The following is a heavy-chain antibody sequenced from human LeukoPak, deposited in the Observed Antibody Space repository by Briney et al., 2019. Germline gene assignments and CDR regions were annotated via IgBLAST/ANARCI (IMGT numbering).Heavy chain of an antibody. CDR3: ERVGYCSTATCYWRAFDY. CDR1: GFTFSMYW. V-gene: IGHV3-7*01. J-gene: IGHJ4*02. CDR2: INLDGSEK. D-gene: IGHD2-2*01. Sequence: GGSLRLSCAPSGFTFSMYWMSWVRQAPGKGLEWVANINLDGSEKYYVDSVKGRFTISRDNAKNSLFLQMNSLRAEDTAVYYCERVGYCSTATCYWRAFDYWGQGALVTVSS.